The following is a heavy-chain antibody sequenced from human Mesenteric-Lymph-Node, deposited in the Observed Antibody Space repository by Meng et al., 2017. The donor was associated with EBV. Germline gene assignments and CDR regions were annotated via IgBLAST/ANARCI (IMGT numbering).Heavy chain of an antibody. CDR2: ISGYSGDT. Sequence: QVQLVQSGAEVKKPXXSVKVSCKASGYMFRNYGISWLRQAPGQRPEWMGWISGYSGDTTYARNLQGRVTLTTDSSTSTAYMELSSLRSEDTAIYYCAREDTSGYYYPFDFWGQGTLVTVSS. D-gene: IGHD3-22*01. CDR3: AREDTSGYYYPFDF. J-gene: IGHJ4*02. CDR1: GYMFRNYG. V-gene: IGHV1-18*01.